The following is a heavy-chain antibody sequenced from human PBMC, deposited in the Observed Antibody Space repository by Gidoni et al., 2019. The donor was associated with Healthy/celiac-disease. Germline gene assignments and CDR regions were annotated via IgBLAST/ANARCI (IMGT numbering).Heavy chain of an antibody. Sequence: QVQLVESGGGVVQPGRSLRLSCAASGFTFSSYGMHWVRQAPGKGLEWVAVIWYDGSNKYYADSVKGRFTISRDNSKNTLYLQMNSLRAEDTAVYYCARADYYDSSGYYLPFDYWGQGTLVTVSS. CDR2: IWYDGSNK. V-gene: IGHV3-33*01. CDR1: GFTFSSYG. CDR3: ARADYYDSSGYYLPFDY. D-gene: IGHD3-22*01. J-gene: IGHJ4*02.